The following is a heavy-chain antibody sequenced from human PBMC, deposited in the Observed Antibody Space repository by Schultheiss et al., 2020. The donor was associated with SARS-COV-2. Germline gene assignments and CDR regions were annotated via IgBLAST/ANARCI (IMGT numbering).Heavy chain of an antibody. CDR1: GFSFSSYS. D-gene: IGHD5-24*01. CDR2: ISTGSSTI. CDR3: ARESRDGYTFYDYYGMDV. J-gene: IGHJ6*02. V-gene: IGHV3-48*01. Sequence: GALRLSCAASGFSFSSYSMNWVRQAPGKGLEWVSYISTGSSTIYNADSVKGRFTISRDNAKNSLYLQMNSLRAEDTAVYYCARESRDGYTFYDYYGMDVWGQGTTVTVSS.